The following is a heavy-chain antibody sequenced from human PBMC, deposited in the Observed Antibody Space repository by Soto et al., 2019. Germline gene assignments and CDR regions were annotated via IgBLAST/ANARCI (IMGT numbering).Heavy chain of an antibody. D-gene: IGHD3-22*01. Sequence: SETLSLTCAVYGGSFSGYYGSWIRQPPGKGLEWIGEINHSGSTNYNPSLKSRVTISVDTSKNQFSLKLSSVTAADTAVYYCARALPNYDSISWGQGTLVTVSS. CDR1: GGSFSGYY. CDR2: INHSGST. V-gene: IGHV4-34*01. J-gene: IGHJ5*02. CDR3: ARALPNYDSIS.